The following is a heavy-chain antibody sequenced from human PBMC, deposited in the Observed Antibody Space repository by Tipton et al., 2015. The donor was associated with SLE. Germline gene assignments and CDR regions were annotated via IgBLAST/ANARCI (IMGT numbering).Heavy chain of an antibody. J-gene: IGHJ6*02. V-gene: IGHV4-59*08. Sequence: TLSLTCTVSGGSISGYYWSWIRQPPGKGLEWIGYIYYSGTSGTTNYNPSLKSRVSISVDTSKKQFSLTLRSVTAADTAVYFCARTQYCSGGTCPEYNYYYAMDVWGQGTTVTVSS. CDR1: GGSISGYY. CDR2: IYYSGTSGTT. D-gene: IGHD2-15*01. CDR3: ARTQYCSGGTCPEYNYYYAMDV.